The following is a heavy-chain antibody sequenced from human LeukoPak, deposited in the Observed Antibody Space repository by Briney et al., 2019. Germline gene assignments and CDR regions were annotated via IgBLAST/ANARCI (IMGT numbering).Heavy chain of an antibody. Sequence: AGGSLRLSCAASGLPFSGTAMSWVRQAPGKGLEWVSAISNDGINAYYADSVKGRFTISRDNSKKTLSLEMSSLTAADTGVYYCAKDGAQYSSGHECDHWGQGTLVTVSS. V-gene: IGHV3-23*01. D-gene: IGHD6-19*01. CDR1: GLPFSGTA. CDR3: AKDGAQYSSGHECDH. CDR2: ISNDGINA. J-gene: IGHJ5*02.